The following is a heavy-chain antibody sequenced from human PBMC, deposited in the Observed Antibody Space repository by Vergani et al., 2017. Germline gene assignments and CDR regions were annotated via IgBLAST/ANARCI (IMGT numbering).Heavy chain of an antibody. J-gene: IGHJ6*03. V-gene: IGHV3-30*18. CDR1: GFTFSSYG. Sequence: VQLVESGGGLVQPGRSLRLSCAASGFTFSSYGMHWVRQAPGKGLEWVAVISYDGSNKYYADSVKGRFTISRDNSKNTLYLQMNSLRAEDTAVYYCAKDLDYYYYMDVWGKGP. CDR2: ISYDGSNK. CDR3: AKDLDYYYYMDV.